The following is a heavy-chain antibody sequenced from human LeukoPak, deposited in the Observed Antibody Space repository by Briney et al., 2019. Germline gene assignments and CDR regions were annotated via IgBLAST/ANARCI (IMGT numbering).Heavy chain of an antibody. D-gene: IGHD3-16*01. CDR1: GFTFSNYW. Sequence: QPGGSLRLSCAASGFTFSNYWMCWVRQAPGKGLEWVANIKPDGSGKFYVDSLKGRFTISRDNAKNSLYLQMNSLRAEDTAVYYCARSEAGGTYWGQGTLVTVSS. J-gene: IGHJ4*02. CDR3: ARSEAGGTY. CDR2: IKPDGSGK. V-gene: IGHV3-7*01.